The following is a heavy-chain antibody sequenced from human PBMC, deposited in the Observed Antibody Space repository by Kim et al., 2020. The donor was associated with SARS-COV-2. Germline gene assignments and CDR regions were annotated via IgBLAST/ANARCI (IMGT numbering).Heavy chain of an antibody. CDR3: ARDRGYFGVDV. Sequence: SETLSLTCAVSGDSISSESDNWNWIRQPARKGLEWIGRFYASGHIDYNPSLMSRVTISLDTSKNQVSLKLSSVTAADAAVYYCARDRGYFGVDVWGQGTTVTVSS. CDR2: FYASGHI. J-gene: IGHJ6*02. CDR1: GDSISSESDN. V-gene: IGHV4-61*02. D-gene: IGHD3-10*01.